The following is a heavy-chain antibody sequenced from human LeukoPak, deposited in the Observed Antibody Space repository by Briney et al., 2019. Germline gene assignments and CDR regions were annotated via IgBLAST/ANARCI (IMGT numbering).Heavy chain of an antibody. CDR1: GGSISSYY. CDR2: INYSGST. V-gene: IGHV4-59*01. J-gene: IGHJ2*01. CDR3: VRDGYFDL. Sequence: SETLSLTCTVSGGSISSYYWSWIRQPPGKGLEWIGYINYSGSTKYNPSLKSRVTISADTSKNQFSLKLSSVTAADTAVYYRVRDGYFDLWGRGTLVTVSS.